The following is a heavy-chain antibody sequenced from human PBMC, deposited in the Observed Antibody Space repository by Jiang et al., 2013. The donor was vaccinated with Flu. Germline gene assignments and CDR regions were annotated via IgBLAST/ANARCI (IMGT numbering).Heavy chain of an antibody. D-gene: IGHD2-15*01. CDR3: ARDWDVSGPSWTKHRGWFDP. CDR2: LSYNGSP. J-gene: IGHJ5*02. V-gene: IGHV4-59*01. Sequence: VQLVESGPGLVKPSETLSLTCIVSGASISDYYWSWIRQPPGKGLEWIGYLSYNGSPNYNPALKSRVTISGDTSKNHLSLRMISVTAADTAVYYCARDWDVSGPSWTKHRGWFDPWGHGTLVTVSS. CDR1: GASISDYY.